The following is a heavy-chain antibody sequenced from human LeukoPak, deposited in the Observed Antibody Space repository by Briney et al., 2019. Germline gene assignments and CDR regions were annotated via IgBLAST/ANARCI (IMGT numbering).Heavy chain of an antibody. Sequence: VGSLRLSCAASRFAFSSYSMNWVRQAPGQGLEWVSSISSSSGSKYYSDSLKGRFTISRDNAKDLLYLQMKSLRAEDTAVYYCARDLHVRGIITNTNWFDPWGQGTLVTVSS. CDR3: ARDLHVRGIITNTNWFDP. D-gene: IGHD3-10*02. J-gene: IGHJ5*02. V-gene: IGHV3-21*01. CDR1: RFAFSSYS. CDR2: ISSSSGSK.